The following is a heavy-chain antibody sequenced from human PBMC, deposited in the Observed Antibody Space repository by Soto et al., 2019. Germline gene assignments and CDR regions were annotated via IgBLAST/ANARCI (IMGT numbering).Heavy chain of an antibody. Sequence: ASVKVSCKTSGYIFHNYGISWVRQAPGQGLEWMGWISDYNGNTKYAQKFQGRVTMATDTSTRTAYMELNSVTAADTAVYYCAREKTPMSPHYFYYGMDVWGQGTTVTV. D-gene: IGHD3-9*01. J-gene: IGHJ6*02. CDR1: GYIFHNYG. V-gene: IGHV1-18*01. CDR2: ISDYNGNT. CDR3: AREKTPMSPHYFYYGMDV.